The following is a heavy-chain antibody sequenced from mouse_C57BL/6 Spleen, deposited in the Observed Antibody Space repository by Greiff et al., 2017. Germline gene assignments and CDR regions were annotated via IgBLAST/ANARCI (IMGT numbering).Heavy chain of an antibody. CDR2: INPSNGGT. Sequence: VKLQQPGTELVKPGASVKLSCKASGYTFTSYWMHWVKQRPGQGLEWIGNINPSNGGTNYNEKFKSKATLTVDKSSSTAYMQLSSLTSEDSAVYYCARWMVTTGYYFDYWGQGTTLTVSS. CDR3: ARWMVTTGYYFDY. D-gene: IGHD2-2*01. V-gene: IGHV1-53*01. J-gene: IGHJ2*01. CDR1: GYTFTSYW.